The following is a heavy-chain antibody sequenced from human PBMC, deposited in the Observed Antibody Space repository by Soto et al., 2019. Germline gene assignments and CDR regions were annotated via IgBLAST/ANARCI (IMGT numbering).Heavy chain of an antibody. CDR1: GYTFTSYG. D-gene: IGHD2-15*01. J-gene: IGHJ5*02. CDR2: ISAYNGNT. Sequence: VQLVQSGAEVKKPGASVKVSCKASGYTFTSYGISWVRQAPGQGLEWMGWISAYNGNTNYAQKLQGRVTMTTDTSTSTAYMELRSLRSDDTAVYYCAREEDEYCSGGSCYIDPWGQGTLVTVSS. CDR3: AREEDEYCSGGSCYIDP. V-gene: IGHV1-18*04.